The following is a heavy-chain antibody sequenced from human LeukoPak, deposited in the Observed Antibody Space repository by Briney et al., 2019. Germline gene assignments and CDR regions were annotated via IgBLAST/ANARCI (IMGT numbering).Heavy chain of an antibody. CDR2: TRSDGNDK. CDR3: AGDFDY. V-gene: IGHV3-30*02. J-gene: IGHJ4*02. CDR1: GFTFSSYR. Sequence: GGSLRLSCTAFGFTFSSYRMHWVRQAPGKGLEWVALTRSDGNDKYYADSVKGRFTISRDNSKNMLYLQMNSLRAEDTAVYYCAGDFDYWGQGTLVTVSS.